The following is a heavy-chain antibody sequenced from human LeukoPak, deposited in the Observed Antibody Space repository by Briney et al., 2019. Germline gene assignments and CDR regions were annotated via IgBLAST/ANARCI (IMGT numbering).Heavy chain of an antibody. V-gene: IGHV4-59*01. CDR3: ARGTEYFFDS. J-gene: IGHJ4*02. CDR2: IYDSGTT. Sequence: SETLSLTCTVSGGSISYYHWSWIRQPPGKGLEWIGYIYDSGTTNYNPSLKSRVTISEDTSKNQFTLKLNPMTAADTAVYYCARGTEYFFDSWGQGTLVTVSS. D-gene: IGHD3-10*01. CDR1: GGSISYYH.